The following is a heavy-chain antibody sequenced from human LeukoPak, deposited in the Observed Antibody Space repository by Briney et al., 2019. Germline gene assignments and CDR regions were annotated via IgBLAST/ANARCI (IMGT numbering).Heavy chain of an antibody. CDR2: INPNSGDT. CDR3: ARDYAYYFESSGYYSLDWFDP. CDR1: GYTFTDYY. D-gene: IGHD3-22*01. V-gene: IGHV1-2*06. J-gene: IGHJ5*02. Sequence: ASVRVSCKASGYTFTDYYIHWVRQAPGQGLEWMGRINPNSGDTNSAQKFQGGVTMTRDTSISTAYMELSRLRSDDTALYYCARDYAYYFESSGYYSLDWFDPWGQGTLVTVSS.